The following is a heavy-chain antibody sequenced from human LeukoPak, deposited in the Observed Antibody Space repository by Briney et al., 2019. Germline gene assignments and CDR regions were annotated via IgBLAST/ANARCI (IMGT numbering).Heavy chain of an antibody. Sequence: SQTLSLTCAASGGSINSGAYSWNWIRQPPGKGLEWIGYIYQSGSTYYNPSLKSRVTISVDMSKNQFSLRLSSVTAADTAVYYCARAPPRYDYVWGSYRRDLDAFDIWGQGTVVTVSS. CDR1: GGSINSGAYS. D-gene: IGHD3-16*02. CDR3: ARAPPRYDYVWGSYRRDLDAFDI. CDR2: IYQSGST. V-gene: IGHV4-30-2*01. J-gene: IGHJ3*02.